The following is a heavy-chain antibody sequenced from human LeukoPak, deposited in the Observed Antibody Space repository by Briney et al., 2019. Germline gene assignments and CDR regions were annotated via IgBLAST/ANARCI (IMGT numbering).Heavy chain of an antibody. Sequence: GGSLRLSCAASGFTFSSYTMSWVRQAPGEGLQWVAAIIGSGDATTHADSVKGRFTISRDNSKNTLYLQMNSLRAEDTAVYYCAKPATLGLGPFESWGQGTLVTVSS. CDR2: IIGSGDAT. D-gene: IGHD3/OR15-3a*01. CDR3: AKPATLGLGPFES. V-gene: IGHV3-23*01. CDR1: GFTFSSYT. J-gene: IGHJ4*02.